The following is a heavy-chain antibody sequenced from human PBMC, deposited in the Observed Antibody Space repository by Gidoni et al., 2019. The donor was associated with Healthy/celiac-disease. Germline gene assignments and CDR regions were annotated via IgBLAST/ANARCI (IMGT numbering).Heavy chain of an antibody. CDR2: INHSGST. Sequence: QVQLQQWGAGLLKPSETLSLTCAVYGGSFSGYYWSWIRQPPGKGLEWIGEINHSGSTNYNPSLKSRVTISVDTSKNQFSLKLSSVTAADTAVYYCARQSAARPRYWYFDLWGRGTLVTVSS. CDR3: ARQSAARPRYWYFDL. D-gene: IGHD6-6*01. CDR1: GGSFSGYY. V-gene: IGHV4-34*01. J-gene: IGHJ2*01.